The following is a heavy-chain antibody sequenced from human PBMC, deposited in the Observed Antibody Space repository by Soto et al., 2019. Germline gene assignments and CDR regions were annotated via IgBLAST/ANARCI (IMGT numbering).Heavy chain of an antibody. Sequence: GVPLKISCKGSGYSFTSYWSSCVRKMTGKGLEWMGRIDPSDSYTNYSPSFQGHVTISADKSISTAYLQWSSLKASDTAMYYCARDIVVVPAAHARYYYGMDVSGQGTTVTVPS. CDR3: ARDIVVVPAAHARYYYGMDV. CDR1: GYSFTSYW. V-gene: IGHV5-10-1*01. J-gene: IGHJ6*02. D-gene: IGHD2-2*01. CDR2: IDPSDSYT.